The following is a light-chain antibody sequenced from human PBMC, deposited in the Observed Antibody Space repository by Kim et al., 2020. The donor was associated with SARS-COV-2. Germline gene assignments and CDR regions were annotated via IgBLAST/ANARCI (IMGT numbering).Light chain of an antibody. CDR2: DAS. Sequence: EIVLTQSPATLSLSPGERATLSCRASQSINTYLGWYQQKPGQAPRLLIYDASNRATGIPARFSGSGSGTDFTLTISSLEPEDFAIYYCQQRSKWPLTFGGGTKVDIK. CDR1: QSINTY. CDR3: QQRSKWPLT. J-gene: IGKJ4*01. V-gene: IGKV3-11*01.